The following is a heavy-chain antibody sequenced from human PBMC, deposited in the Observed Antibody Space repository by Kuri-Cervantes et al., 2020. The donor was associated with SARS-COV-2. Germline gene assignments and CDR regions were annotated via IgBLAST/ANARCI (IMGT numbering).Heavy chain of an antibody. J-gene: IGHJ6*02. CDR3: AYMTPNYYYGMDV. CDR1: GFTFSDLY. Sequence: GGSLRLSCAASGFTFSDLYMDWVRQAPGKGLEWVGRTRNKANSYTTEYAASVKGRFTISRDDSKNSLYLQMNSLKTEDTAVYYCAYMTPNYYYGMDVWGQGTTVTVSS. V-gene: IGHV3-72*01. D-gene: IGHD2-15*01. CDR2: TRNKANSYTT.